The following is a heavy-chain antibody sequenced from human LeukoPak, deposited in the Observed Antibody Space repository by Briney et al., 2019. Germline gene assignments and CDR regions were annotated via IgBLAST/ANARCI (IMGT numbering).Heavy chain of an antibody. CDR2: ISAYNGNT. V-gene: IGHV1-18*01. CDR1: GYTFTNYG. CDR3: ARVVLYYDSSGYYWREIRGVDY. D-gene: IGHD3-22*01. Sequence: ASVKVSCKASGYTFTNYGISWVRQTPGQGLEWMGWISAYNGNTNYAQKLQGRVTMTTDTSTSTAYMELRSLRSDDTAVYYCARVVLYYDSSGYYWREIRGVDYWGQGTLVTVSS. J-gene: IGHJ4*02.